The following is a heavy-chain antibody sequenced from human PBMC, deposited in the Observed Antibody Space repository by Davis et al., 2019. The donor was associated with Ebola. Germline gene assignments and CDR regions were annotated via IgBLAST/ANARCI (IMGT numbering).Heavy chain of an antibody. CDR3: VREEYDSSGYYSKFDY. Sequence: GESLKISCAASGSTFSTYSMNWVRQAPGKGLEWVSYISSSSSTISYTDSVKGRFTISRDNAKNSLYLEMDSLGVEDTAVYYCVREEYDSSGYYSKFDYWGQGTLATVSS. CDR2: ISSSSSTI. V-gene: IGHV3-48*04. D-gene: IGHD3-22*01. J-gene: IGHJ4*02. CDR1: GSTFSTYS.